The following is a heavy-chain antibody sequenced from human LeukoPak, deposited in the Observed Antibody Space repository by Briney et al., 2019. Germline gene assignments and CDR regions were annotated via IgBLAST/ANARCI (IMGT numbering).Heavy chain of an antibody. Sequence: SETLSLTCTVSGGSISSSSYYWGWIRQPPGKGLEWIGSIYYSGSTYYNPSLKSRVTISVDTSKNQFSLKLSSVTAADTAVYYCARRCCRGVISSDYYYYMDVWGKGTTVTISS. CDR2: IYYSGST. J-gene: IGHJ6*03. D-gene: IGHD3-10*01. CDR3: ARRCCRGVISSDYYYYMDV. V-gene: IGHV4-39*01. CDR1: GGSISSSSYY.